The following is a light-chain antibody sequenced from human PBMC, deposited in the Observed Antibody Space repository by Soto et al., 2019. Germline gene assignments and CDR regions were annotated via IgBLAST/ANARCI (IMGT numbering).Light chain of an antibody. Sequence: DIQMTQSPSSLSASVGDRITITCRASQSISRYLNWYQHKPGKAPKLLINAASSLERGVPSRFSAGGSGTDFTLNISSLQPDDFATYYCQQNYRATPWTFGQGTKVDIK. V-gene: IGKV1-39*01. CDR2: AAS. CDR3: QQNYRATPWT. J-gene: IGKJ1*01. CDR1: QSISRY.